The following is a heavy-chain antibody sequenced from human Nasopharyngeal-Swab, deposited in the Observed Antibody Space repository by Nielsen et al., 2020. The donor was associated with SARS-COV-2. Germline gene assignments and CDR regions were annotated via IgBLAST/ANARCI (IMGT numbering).Heavy chain of an antibody. D-gene: IGHD4-11*01. Sequence: ASVKVSCKASGYTFTGYYMHWVRQAPGQELEWMGRINPNSGGTNYAQKFQGRVTMTRDTSISTAYMELSRLRSDDTAVYYCARARTPVSAFDIWGQGTMVTVSS. J-gene: IGHJ3*02. CDR1: GYTFTGYY. CDR2: INPNSGGT. CDR3: ARARTPVSAFDI. V-gene: IGHV1-2*06.